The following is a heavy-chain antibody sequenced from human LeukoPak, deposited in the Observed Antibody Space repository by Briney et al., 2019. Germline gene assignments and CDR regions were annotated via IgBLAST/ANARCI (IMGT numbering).Heavy chain of an antibody. V-gene: IGHV4-39*01. Sequence: SETLSLTCTVSGGSISSSSSYWGWIRQPPGKGLEWVESVYYSGNTYYNPSLKSRVPLSVDTSKNQFSLKLSSVTAADTAVYYCARHLPGWYYFDYWGQGTRVTVSS. CDR2: VYYSGNT. CDR1: GGSISSSSSY. D-gene: IGHD6-19*01. J-gene: IGHJ4*02. CDR3: ARHLPGWYYFDY.